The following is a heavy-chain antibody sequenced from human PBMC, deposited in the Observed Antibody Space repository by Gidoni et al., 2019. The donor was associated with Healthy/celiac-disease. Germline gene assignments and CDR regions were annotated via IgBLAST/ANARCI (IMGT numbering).Heavy chain of an antibody. CDR2: IWYDGSNK. V-gene: IGHV3-33*01. D-gene: IGHD2-8*01. Sequence: QVQLVESGGGVVQPGSSLRLSCAASGFTFSSYGMHWVRQAPGKGLEWVAVIWYDGSNKYYADSVKGRFTISRDNSKNTLYLQMNSLRAEDTAVYYCARDQVLYYPDYYGMDVWGQGTTVTVSS. J-gene: IGHJ6*02. CDR1: GFTFSSYG. CDR3: ARDQVLYYPDYYGMDV.